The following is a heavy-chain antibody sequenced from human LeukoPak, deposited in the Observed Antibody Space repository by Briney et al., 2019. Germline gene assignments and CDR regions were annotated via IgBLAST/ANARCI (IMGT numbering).Heavy chain of an antibody. CDR2: ISSSSSTI. V-gene: IGHV3-48*01. CDR3: ARDGRAASGAWSGNFDY. D-gene: IGHD6-13*01. CDR1: GFTFSTYS. Sequence: GGSLRLSCAASGFTFSTYSMNWVRQAPGKGLEWVSYISSSSSTIYYADSVKGRFTISRDNAKNSLYLQMNSLRPEDTAVYYCARDGRAASGAWSGNFDYWGQRTLVTVSS. J-gene: IGHJ4*02.